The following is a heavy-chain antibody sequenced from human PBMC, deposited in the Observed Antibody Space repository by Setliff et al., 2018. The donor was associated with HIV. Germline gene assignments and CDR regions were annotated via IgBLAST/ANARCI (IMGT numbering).Heavy chain of an antibody. Sequence: KPSETLSLTCAVYGGSVSGHYWGWFRQPPGKGLEWIGEITPSGATNYLPSLKSRVTMSLDTSKNQFSLKLSSVTAADTAVCYCARDPTNYNFWSGYRVEGYGMDVWGQGTTVTVS. D-gene: IGHD3-3*01. J-gene: IGHJ6*02. CDR3: ARDPTNYNFWSGYRVEGYGMDV. V-gene: IGHV4-34*01. CDR2: ITPSGAT. CDR1: GGSVSGHY.